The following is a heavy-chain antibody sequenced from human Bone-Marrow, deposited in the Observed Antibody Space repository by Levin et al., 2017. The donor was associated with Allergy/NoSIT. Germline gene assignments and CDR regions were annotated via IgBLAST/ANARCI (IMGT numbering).Heavy chain of an antibody. CDR1: GFTVSSNY. CDR3: ARGHYGPYYFDY. Sequence: ETLSLTCAASGFTVSSNYMSWVRQAPGKGLEWVSVIYSGGSTYYADSVKGRFTISRDNSKNTLYLQMNSLRAEDTAVYYCARGHYGPYYFDYWGQGTLVTVSS. J-gene: IGHJ4*02. CDR2: IYSGGST. V-gene: IGHV3-53*01. D-gene: IGHD4-17*01.